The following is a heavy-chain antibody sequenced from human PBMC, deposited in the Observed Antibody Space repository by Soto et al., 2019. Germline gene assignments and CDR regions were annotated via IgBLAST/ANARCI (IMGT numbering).Heavy chain of an antibody. D-gene: IGHD4-17*01. CDR3: TTIYPFTVTVFLDY. V-gene: IGHV3-15*01. J-gene: IGHJ4*02. CDR1: GFSFTNAW. Sequence: DVQLVESGGGLVKPGGTLRLSCAASGFSFTNAWMNWVRQAPGKGLEWIGRIKPTADDGTTDYAAPVRGRFTISRDDSKDTLYLQMNNLRTEDTAVYYCTTIYPFTVTVFLDYWGQGTLVTVSS. CDR2: IKPTADDGTT.